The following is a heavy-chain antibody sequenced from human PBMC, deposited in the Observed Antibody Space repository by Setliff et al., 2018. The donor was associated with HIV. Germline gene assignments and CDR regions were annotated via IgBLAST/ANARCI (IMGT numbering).Heavy chain of an antibody. CDR2: ISAYNGNT. J-gene: IGHJ1*01. V-gene: IGHV1-18*01. CDR1: GYIFTSYG. Sequence: ASVKVSCKASGYIFTSYGISWVRQAPGQGLEWMGWISAYNGNTNYAQKFQGRVSMTIDTSTSTAYMGLGSLRPDYTAVYFCARDPSSGIYYDSSGQYFQNWGQGTLVTVSS. D-gene: IGHD3-22*01. CDR3: ARDPSSGIYYDSSGQYFQN.